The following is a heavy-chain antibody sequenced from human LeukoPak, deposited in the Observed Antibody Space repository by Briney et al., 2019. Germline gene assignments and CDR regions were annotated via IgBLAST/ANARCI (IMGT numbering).Heavy chain of an antibody. V-gene: IGHV1-2*02. D-gene: IGHD1-26*01. J-gene: IGHJ4*02. CDR3: ARELFYTSGSKSNRVDY. Sequence: ASVKVSCKASGYTFTGYYIHWVRQAPGQGLEWMGWINPDSGGTNSAQMFQDRVTMTRDTSISSAYMELSRLRSDDTAVYYCARELFYTSGSKSNRVDYWGQGTLVTVSS. CDR2: INPDSGGT. CDR1: GYTFTGYY.